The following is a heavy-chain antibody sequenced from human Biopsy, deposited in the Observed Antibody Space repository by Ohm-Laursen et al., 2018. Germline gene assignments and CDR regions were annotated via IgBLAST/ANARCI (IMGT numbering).Heavy chain of an antibody. J-gene: IGHJ2*01. CDR2: SIPLFNTA. V-gene: IGHV1-69*06. CDR1: GGSFSTYA. CDR3: ARFPLGAYDDSGSYRAVEHWYFDL. Sequence: ASVKVSCKASGGSFSTYAVSWVRQAPGQGLEWVGSSIPLFNTANYADKFQGRVTLTADKSTITAYMELSSLRSEDTAIYYCARFPLGAYDDSGSYRAVEHWYFDLWGRGTLVTVSS. D-gene: IGHD3-22*01.